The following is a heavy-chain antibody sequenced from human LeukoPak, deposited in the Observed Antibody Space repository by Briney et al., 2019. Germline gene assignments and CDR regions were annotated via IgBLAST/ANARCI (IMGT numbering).Heavy chain of an antibody. D-gene: IGHD2-8*02. CDR3: AAGPGNWFDP. Sequence: SETLSLTCTVSGGSISSGDYYWSRIRQPPGKGLEWIGYIYYSGSTYYNPYLKSRVTISVDTSKNQFSLKLSSVTAADTAVYYCAAGPGNWFDPWGQGTLVTVSS. CDR2: IYYSGST. CDR1: GGSISSGDYY. J-gene: IGHJ5*02. V-gene: IGHV4-30-4*08.